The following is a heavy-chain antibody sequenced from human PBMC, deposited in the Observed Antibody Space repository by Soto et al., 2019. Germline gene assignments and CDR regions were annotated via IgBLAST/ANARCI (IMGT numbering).Heavy chain of an antibody. D-gene: IGHD3-3*01. CDR1: GFTFSGYF. V-gene: IGHV3-11*01. Sequence: QVQLVESGGGLVKPGGSLRLSCETSGFTFSGYFMSWVRQAPGKGLEWVAYISSSSDIIYYAAAVRGRFTVSRDNAKNSLHLQMNSLRADDTAVYYCARETEWLGQWGQGTLVTVSS. CDR2: ISSSSDII. CDR3: ARETEWLGQ. J-gene: IGHJ4*02.